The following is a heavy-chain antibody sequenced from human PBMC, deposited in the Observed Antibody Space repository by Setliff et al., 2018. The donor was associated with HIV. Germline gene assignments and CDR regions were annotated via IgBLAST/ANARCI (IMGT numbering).Heavy chain of an antibody. V-gene: IGHV3-48*01. Sequence: VGSLRLSCAASGFTFSSYSMNWVRQAPGKGLEWVSYISYSSSTIYYADSVKGRFTISRDNAKNSLYLQMNSLRAEDTAVYYCARVRATRTTGAFDIWGQGTMDTVSS. D-gene: IGHD4-17*01. J-gene: IGHJ3*02. CDR3: ARVRATRTTGAFDI. CDR2: ISYSSSTI. CDR1: GFTFSSYS.